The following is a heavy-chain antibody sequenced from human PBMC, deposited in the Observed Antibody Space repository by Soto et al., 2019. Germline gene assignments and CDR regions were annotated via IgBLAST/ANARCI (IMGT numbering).Heavy chain of an antibody. J-gene: IGHJ6*02. Sequence: QPGGSLRLSCAASGFRFDDYNIHWVRQAPGKGLEWVSLITWNGSNSYYADSVKGRFTISRDGTTESVSLQMTSLKREDTGLYFCARETLSYGSALDVWGQGTTVTVSS. CDR1: GFRFDDYN. D-gene: IGHD3-16*01. CDR2: ITWNGSNS. V-gene: IGHV3-43*01. CDR3: ARETLSYGSALDV.